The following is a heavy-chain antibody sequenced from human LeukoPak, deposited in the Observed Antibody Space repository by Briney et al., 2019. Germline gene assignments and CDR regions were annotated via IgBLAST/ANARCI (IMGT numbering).Heavy chain of an antibody. CDR3: ARQEGEDIVVVVAAGNWFDP. J-gene: IGHJ5*02. CDR2: IYYSGST. CDR1: GGSISSSSYY. V-gene: IGHV4-39*01. D-gene: IGHD2-15*01. Sequence: SETLSLTCTVSGGSISSSSYYWGWIRQPPGKGLEWIGSIYYSGSTYYNPSLKSRVTISVDTSKNQFSLKLSSVTAADTAVYYCARQEGEDIVVVVAAGNWFDPWGQGTLVTVPS.